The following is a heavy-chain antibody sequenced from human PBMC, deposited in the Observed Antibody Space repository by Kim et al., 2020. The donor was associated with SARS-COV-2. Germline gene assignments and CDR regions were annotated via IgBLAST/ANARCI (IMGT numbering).Heavy chain of an antibody. J-gene: IGHJ4*02. V-gene: IGHV3-30*01. D-gene: IGHD3-22*01. CDR3: ARERAYDSSGYYFDY. Sequence: DSVKGRFTISRDNSKNTLYLQMNSLRAEETAVYYCARERAYDSSGYYFDYWGQGTLVTVSS.